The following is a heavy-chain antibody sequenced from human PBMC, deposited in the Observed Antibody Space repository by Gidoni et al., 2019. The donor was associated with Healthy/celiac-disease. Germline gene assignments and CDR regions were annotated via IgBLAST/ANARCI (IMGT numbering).Heavy chain of an antibody. J-gene: IGHJ6*02. D-gene: IGHD6-13*01. V-gene: IGHV4-39*01. CDR2: IYYSGST. Sequence: GRAWIGSIYYSGSTYYNPSLKSRVTISVDTSKNQFSLKLSSVTAADTAVYYCARDRQLANYYYYGMDVWGQGTTVTVSS. CDR3: ARDRQLANYYYYGMDV.